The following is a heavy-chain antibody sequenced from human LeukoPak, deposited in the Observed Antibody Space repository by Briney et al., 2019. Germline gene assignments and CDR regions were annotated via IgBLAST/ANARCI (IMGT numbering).Heavy chain of an antibody. J-gene: IGHJ4*02. Sequence: GASVKVSCKASGGTFSSYAISWVRQAPGQGLEWMGGIIPIFGTANYAQKLQGRVTITADESTSTAYMELSSLRSEDTAVYYCARVYPGYCSGGSCYYFDYWGQGTLVTVSS. CDR2: IIPIFGTA. V-gene: IGHV1-69*13. CDR3: ARVYPGYCSGGSCYYFDY. D-gene: IGHD2-15*01. CDR1: GGTFSSYA.